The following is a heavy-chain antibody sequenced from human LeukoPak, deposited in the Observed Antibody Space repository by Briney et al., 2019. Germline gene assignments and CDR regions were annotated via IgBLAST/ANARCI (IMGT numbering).Heavy chain of an antibody. J-gene: IGHJ4*02. CDR1: GYTFKNYD. D-gene: IGHD5-24*01. Sequence: ASEKVSCKASGYTFKNYDINWVRQATGQGLEWMGWMNPNSGNTGFAQKFQDRVSMTRDTSINTAYMELTRLRSGDTAVYYCARATPGGLHGYSFDYWGQGTVVTVYS. CDR2: MNPNSGNT. CDR3: ARATPGGLHGYSFDY. V-gene: IGHV1-8*02.